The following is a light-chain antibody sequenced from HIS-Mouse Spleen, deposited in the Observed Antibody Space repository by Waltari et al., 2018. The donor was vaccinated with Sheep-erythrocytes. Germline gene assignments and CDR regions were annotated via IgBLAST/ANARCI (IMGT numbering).Light chain of an antibody. CDR1: SSDVGSYNL. CDR2: EGS. V-gene: IGLV2-23*01. J-gene: IGLJ3*02. Sequence: QSALTQPASVSGSPGQSITISCTGTSSDVGSYNLVSWYQQHPGKAPKLMIYEGSKRPSGGSNRFSGSKSGNTASVTISGLQAEDEADYYCCSYAGSSTPWVFGGGTKLTVL. CDR3: CSYAGSSTPWV.